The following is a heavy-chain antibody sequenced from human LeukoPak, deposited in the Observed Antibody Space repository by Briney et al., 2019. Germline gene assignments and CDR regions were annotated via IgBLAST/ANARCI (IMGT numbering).Heavy chain of an antibody. V-gene: IGHV3-53*01. D-gene: IGHD3-10*01. CDR3: ARITSTYFDY. J-gene: IGHJ4*02. Sequence: GGSLRLSCAASGFIFSSYWMHWVRQAPGKGLVWVSVIYSGGSTSYADSVKGRFTISRDNSKNTMYLQMNSLRAEDTAVYYCARITSTYFDYWGQGTLVTVSS. CDR2: IYSGGST. CDR1: GFIFSSYW.